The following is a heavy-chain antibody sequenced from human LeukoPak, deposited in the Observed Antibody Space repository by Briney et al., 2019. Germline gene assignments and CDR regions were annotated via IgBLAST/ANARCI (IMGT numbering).Heavy chain of an antibody. Sequence: SETLSLTCTVSGGSISSSSSYWGWIRQPPGKGLEWIGSIYYSGSTYYNPSLKSRVTISVDTSKNQFSLKLSSVTAADTAVYYCARHGQWLVEYYFDYWGQGTLVTVSS. J-gene: IGHJ4*02. CDR3: ARHGQWLVEYYFDY. CDR1: GGSISSSSSY. D-gene: IGHD6-19*01. CDR2: IYYSGST. V-gene: IGHV4-39*01.